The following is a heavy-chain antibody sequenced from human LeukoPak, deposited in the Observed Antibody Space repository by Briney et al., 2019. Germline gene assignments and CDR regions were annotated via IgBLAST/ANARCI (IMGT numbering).Heavy chain of an antibody. J-gene: IGHJ4*02. D-gene: IGHD1-26*01. V-gene: IGHV4-30-4*07. Sequence: SETLSLTCAVSGGSISSGGYSWSWIRQPPGKGLEWIGYIYYSGSTYYNPSLKSRVTISVDTSKNQFSLKLSSVTAADTAAYYCARTPAVFGGSYYGGDYWGQGTLVTVSS. CDR1: GGSISSGGYS. CDR2: IYYSGST. CDR3: ARTPAVFGGSYYGGDY.